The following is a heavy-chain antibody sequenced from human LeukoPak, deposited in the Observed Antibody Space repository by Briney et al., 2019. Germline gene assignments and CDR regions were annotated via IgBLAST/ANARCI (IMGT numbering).Heavy chain of an antibody. V-gene: IGHV4-59*01. Sequence: TSETLSLTCTVSGGSISSYYWSWIRQPPGKRLEWIGYIYYSGSTSYNPSLKSRVTISVDTSKNQISLKLSSVTAADTAVYYCARGLGVMVRAFDIWGQGTMVTVSS. J-gene: IGHJ3*02. CDR1: GGSISSYY. CDR2: IYYSGST. D-gene: IGHD5-18*01. CDR3: ARGLGVMVRAFDI.